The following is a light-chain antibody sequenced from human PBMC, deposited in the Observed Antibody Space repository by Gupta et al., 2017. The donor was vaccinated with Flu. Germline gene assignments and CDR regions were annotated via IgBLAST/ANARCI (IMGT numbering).Light chain of an antibody. CDR3: QRYGTSPLT. V-gene: IGKV3-20*01. CDR1: QSVGSNY. CDR2: GAT. J-gene: IGKJ4*01. Sequence: SLSPGERATLSCRASQSVGSNYLAWYQQKPGQAPSLLNYGATSRATGIPDRFSGSGSGTDFTLTISRLEPEDFAVYYCQRYGTSPLTFGGGTKVEIK.